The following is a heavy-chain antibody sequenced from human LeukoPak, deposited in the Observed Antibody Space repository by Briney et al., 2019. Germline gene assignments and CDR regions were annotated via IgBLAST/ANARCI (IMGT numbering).Heavy chain of an antibody. CDR1: GGTFSSYA. Sequence: SVKVSCKASGGTFSSYAISWVRQAPGQGLEWMGGIIPIFGTANYAQKFQGRVTITADESTSTAYMELSSLRSEDTAVYYCARDNYDFWSGRKLNWFDPWGQRTLVTVSS. CDR2: IIPIFGTA. J-gene: IGHJ5*02. CDR3: ARDNYDFWSGRKLNWFDP. D-gene: IGHD3-3*01. V-gene: IGHV1-69*13.